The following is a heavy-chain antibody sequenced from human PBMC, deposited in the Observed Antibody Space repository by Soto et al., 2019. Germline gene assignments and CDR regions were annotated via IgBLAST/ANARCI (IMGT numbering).Heavy chain of an antibody. V-gene: IGHV1-69*04. D-gene: IGHD2-2*01. CDR3: AREPEFRAYQLLFTPFDY. CDR2: IIPILGIA. J-gene: IGHJ4*02. Sequence: ASVKVSCKASGGTFSSYTISWVRQAPGQGLEWMGRIIPILGIANYAQKFQGRVTITADKSTSTAYMELSSLRSEDTAVYYCAREPEFRAYQLLFTPFDYWGQGTLVTVSS. CDR1: GGTFSSYT.